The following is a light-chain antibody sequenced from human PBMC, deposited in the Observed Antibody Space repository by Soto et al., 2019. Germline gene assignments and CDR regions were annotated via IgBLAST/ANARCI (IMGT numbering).Light chain of an antibody. CDR3: QQVSSYPLA. J-gene: IGKJ4*01. CDR1: QTVRNNY. CDR2: DAS. Sequence: EFVLTQSPGTLSLSPGERATLSCRASQTVRNNYLAWYQQKPGQAPRLLIYDASSRATGIPDRFSGGGSGTDFTLTISRLEPEDFAVYYCQQVSSYPLAFGGGTRWIS. V-gene: IGKV3-20*01.